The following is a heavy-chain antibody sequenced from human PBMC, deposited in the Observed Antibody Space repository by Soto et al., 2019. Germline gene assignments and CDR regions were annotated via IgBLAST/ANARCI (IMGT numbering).Heavy chain of an antibody. Sequence: QVQLVQSGAEVKKPGASVKVSCKASGYTFSNYGFSWVRQAPGQRLEWMGWISAYNGNTNYAQKVQGRVTMTTDTSTCTAYMERRSLRSDDTAVYYCACSFTSSQWRYGMDVWGQGTTVTVSS. J-gene: IGHJ6*02. V-gene: IGHV1-18*01. CDR3: ACSFTSSQWRYGMDV. D-gene: IGHD2-2*01. CDR1: GYTFSNYG. CDR2: ISAYNGNT.